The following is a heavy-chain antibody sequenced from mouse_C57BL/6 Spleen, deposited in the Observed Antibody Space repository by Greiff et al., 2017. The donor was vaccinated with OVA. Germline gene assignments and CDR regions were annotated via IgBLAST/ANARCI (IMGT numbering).Heavy chain of an antibody. D-gene: IGHD2-3*01. CDR1: GFTFSDYG. V-gene: IGHV5-17*01. CDR3: ASPRWLLRGVYAMDY. J-gene: IGHJ4*01. Sequence: EVQLVESGGGLVKPGGSLKLSCAASGFTFSDYGMHWVRQAPEKGLEWVAYISSGSSTIYYADTVKGRFTISRDNAKNTLFLQMTSLRSEDTAMYYCASPRWLLRGVYAMDYWGQGTSVTVSS. CDR2: ISSGSSTI.